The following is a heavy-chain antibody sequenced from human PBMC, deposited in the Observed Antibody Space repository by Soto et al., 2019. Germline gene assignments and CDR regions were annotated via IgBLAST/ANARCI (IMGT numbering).Heavy chain of an antibody. V-gene: IGHV1-18*01. CDR2: ISAYNGNT. CDR1: GYTFTSYG. Sequence: ASVKVSCKASGYTFTSYGISWVRQAPGQGLEWMGWISAYNGNTNYAQKLQGRVTMTTDTSTSTAYMELRSLRSDDTAVYYCERGYYDFWSGYYVDVWGQGTTVTVSS. J-gene: IGHJ6*02. D-gene: IGHD3-3*01. CDR3: ERGYYDFWSGYYVDV.